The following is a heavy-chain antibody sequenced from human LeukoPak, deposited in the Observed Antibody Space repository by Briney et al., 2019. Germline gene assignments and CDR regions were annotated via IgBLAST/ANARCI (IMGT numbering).Heavy chain of an antibody. Sequence: GGSLRLSCAPSGFTVSGNYMSWVRQAPGKGLEWVSVVYTGGKTYYADSVKGRFTISRDNSKNTLYLRMNSLRVEDTAVYYCAKEGDYCSSSGCHKRGIDYWGQGTLVTVSS. V-gene: IGHV3-66*01. CDR1: GFTVSGNY. CDR3: AKEGDYCSSSGCHKRGIDY. J-gene: IGHJ4*02. CDR2: VYTGGKT. D-gene: IGHD2-2*01.